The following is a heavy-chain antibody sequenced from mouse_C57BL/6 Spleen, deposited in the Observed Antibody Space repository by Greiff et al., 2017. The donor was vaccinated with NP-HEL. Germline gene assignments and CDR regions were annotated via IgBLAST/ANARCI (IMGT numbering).Heavy chain of an antibody. CDR1: GYSFTSYY. Sequence: QVQLKQSGPELVKPGASVKISCKASGYSFTSYYIHWVKQRPGQGLEWIGWIYPGSGNTKYNEKFKGKATLTADTSSSTAYMQLSSLTSEDSAVYYCARSLYDGYYPNYAMDYWGQGTSVTVSS. D-gene: IGHD2-3*01. CDR3: ARSLYDGYYPNYAMDY. V-gene: IGHV1-66*01. CDR2: IYPGSGNT. J-gene: IGHJ4*01.